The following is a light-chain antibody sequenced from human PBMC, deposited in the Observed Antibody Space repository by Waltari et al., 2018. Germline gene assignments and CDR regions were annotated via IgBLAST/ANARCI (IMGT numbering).Light chain of an antibody. Sequence: DIQMTQSPSSVSASIGDRVTITCRASQSISTFLNLYQQKPGKAPNLLIFATSSLESGVPSRFRGSGSGTVFTLTISSLQPEDFATYYCQQSYGIFPTFGQGTKVEIQ. J-gene: IGKJ1*01. CDR1: QSISTF. CDR2: ATS. CDR3: QQSYGIFPT. V-gene: IGKV1-39*01.